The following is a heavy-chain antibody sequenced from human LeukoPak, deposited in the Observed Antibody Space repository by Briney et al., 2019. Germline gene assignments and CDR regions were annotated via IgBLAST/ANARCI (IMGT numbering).Heavy chain of an antibody. J-gene: IGHJ4*02. D-gene: IGHD2-15*01. Sequence: PGGSLRLSCAASGLTFKNFYMTWVRQAPGKGLEWVANIKHDGSEKYYADSVKGRFTISRDNAKDSLYLQMNSLRAEDTAVYYCARDFGYCSGGTCYTVLDYWGQGTLVTVSS. CDR2: IKHDGSEK. V-gene: IGHV3-7*01. CDR1: GLTFKNFY. CDR3: ARDFGYCSGGTCYTVLDY.